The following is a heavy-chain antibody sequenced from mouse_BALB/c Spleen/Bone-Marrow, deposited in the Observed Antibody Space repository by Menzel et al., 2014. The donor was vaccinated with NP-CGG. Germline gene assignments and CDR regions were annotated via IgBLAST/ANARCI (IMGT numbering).Heavy chain of an antibody. D-gene: IGHD2-4*01. V-gene: IGHV14-3*02. Sequence: EVQGVESGAELVKPGASAKLSCTASGFNIKDTYMHWVKQRPEQGLEWIGRIDPANGNTKYDPKLQDKATITTDTYSSTAYLQISSLTSEDTAVYYCARDDCDEYYAMDYWGQGTSVTVSS. CDR1: GFNIKDTY. CDR3: ARDDCDEYYAMDY. CDR2: IDPANGNT. J-gene: IGHJ4*01.